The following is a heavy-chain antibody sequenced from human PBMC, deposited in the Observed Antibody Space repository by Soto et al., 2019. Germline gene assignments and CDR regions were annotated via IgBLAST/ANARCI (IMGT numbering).Heavy chain of an antibody. V-gene: IGHV1-46*01. J-gene: IGHJ5*02. CDR2: INPSGGST. CDR1: GYTFTSYY. Sequence: ASVKVSCKASGYTFTSYYMHWVRQAPGQGLEWMGIINPSGGSTSYAQKFQGRVTMTRDTSTSTVYMELSSLRSEDTAVYYCARDGPILAAAGNMIVRFDPWGQGTLVTV. CDR3: ARDGPILAAAGNMIVRFDP. D-gene: IGHD6-13*01.